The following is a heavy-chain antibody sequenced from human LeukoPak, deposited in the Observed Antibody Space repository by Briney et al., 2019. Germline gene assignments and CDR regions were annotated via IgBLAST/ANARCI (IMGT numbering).Heavy chain of an antibody. CDR3: STDPPRAFGGTVDY. Sequence: ASVKVSCKVSGYTLTELSMHWIQQAPGKGLEWMGRVDPEDGETVYAEKFQGRVTITADTSTETTYMELRSLRSEDTAVYFCSTDPPRAFGGTVDYWGQGTLVTVSS. CDR2: VDPEDGET. V-gene: IGHV1-24*01. CDR1: GYTLTELS. D-gene: IGHD3-3*01. J-gene: IGHJ4*02.